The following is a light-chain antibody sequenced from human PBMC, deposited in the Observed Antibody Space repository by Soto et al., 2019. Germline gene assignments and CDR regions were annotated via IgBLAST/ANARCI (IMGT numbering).Light chain of an antibody. CDR1: QSVSSN. J-gene: IGKJ1*01. CDR3: QQYNNWPQT. V-gene: IGKV3-15*01. CDR2: GES. Sequence: EIVMTQSPATLSVSPGESASLSCRASQSVSSNLAWYQQKPGQAPRLLIYGESTRATGIPARFSGSGSGTEFTLTVSRLQSEDFAVYYCQQYNNWPQTCGQGTKVDIK.